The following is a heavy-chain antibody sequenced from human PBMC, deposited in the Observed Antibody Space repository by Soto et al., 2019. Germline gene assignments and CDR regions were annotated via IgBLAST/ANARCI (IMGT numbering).Heavy chain of an antibody. CDR3: ARVTSRAAALYFGMDV. D-gene: IGHD6-13*01. Sequence: VASVKVSCKASGGTFSSHALSWVRQAPGQGLEWMGGIIPIFGTPHYAQKFQGRVTITADESTSTAYMELSSLRSEDTAVYYCARVTSRAAALYFGMDVWGQGTKVTVSS. CDR1: GGTFSSHA. V-gene: IGHV1-69*13. CDR2: IIPIFGTP. J-gene: IGHJ6*02.